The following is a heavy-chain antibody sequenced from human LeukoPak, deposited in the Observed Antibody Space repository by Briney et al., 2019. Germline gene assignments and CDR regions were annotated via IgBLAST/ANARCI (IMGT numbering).Heavy chain of an antibody. CDR1: GFTVSNNY. CDR2: IYSGGST. J-gene: IGHJ6*03. CDR3: ARLVTIYYSMDV. Sequence: GGSLRLSCAASGFTVSNNYMSWVRQAPGKGLEWVSVIYSGGSTYYADSVKGRFTISRDNSKNTLYLQLNSLRAEDTAVYYCARLVTIYYSMDVWGKGTTVTVSS. D-gene: IGHD4-17*01. V-gene: IGHV3-66*02.